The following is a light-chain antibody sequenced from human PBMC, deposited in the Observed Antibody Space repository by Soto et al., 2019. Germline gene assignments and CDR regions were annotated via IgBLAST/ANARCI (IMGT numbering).Light chain of an antibody. CDR1: SGHSSYI. J-gene: IGLJ3*02. Sequence: QSVLTQSSSASASLGSSVKLTCTLSSGHSSYIIAWHQQQSGKAPRFLMKLEGSGSYNKGSGVPDRFSGSSSGADRYLTISNLHSEDEADYYCETWDSNTRVFGGGTKLTVL. CDR2: LEGSGSY. CDR3: ETWDSNTRV. V-gene: IGLV4-60*03.